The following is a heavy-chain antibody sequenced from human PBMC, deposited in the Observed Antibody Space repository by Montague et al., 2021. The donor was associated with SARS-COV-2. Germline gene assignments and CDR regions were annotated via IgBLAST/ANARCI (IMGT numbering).Heavy chain of an antibody. Sequence: SETLSLTCTVSGGSISNYYWSWIRQPPGRGLEWSGYIYYSGSTDYSPSLKSRVTISLDTSKNQFSLKVTSVTAADTAVYYCARAGGYYNYGLAVWGPGTTVTFSS. J-gene: IGHJ6*02. CDR3: ARAGGYYNYGLAV. CDR1: GGSISNYY. CDR2: IYYSGST. D-gene: IGHD3-22*01. V-gene: IGHV4-59*01.